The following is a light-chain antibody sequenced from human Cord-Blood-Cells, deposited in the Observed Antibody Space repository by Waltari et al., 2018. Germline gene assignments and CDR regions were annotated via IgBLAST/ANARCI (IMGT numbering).Light chain of an antibody. Sequence: VLTQSPATLSFSPGESATLSCRASQSASSYLAWYQQKPGQAPRLLIYDASNRATGIPARFSGSGSGTDFTLTISSLEPEDFAVYYCQQRSNWPPYTFGQGTKLEIK. V-gene: IGKV3-11*01. CDR3: QQRSNWPPYT. CDR2: DAS. CDR1: QSASSY. J-gene: IGKJ2*01.